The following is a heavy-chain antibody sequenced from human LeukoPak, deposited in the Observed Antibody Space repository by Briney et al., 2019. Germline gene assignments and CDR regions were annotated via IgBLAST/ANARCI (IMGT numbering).Heavy chain of an antibody. CDR2: INHSGYT. CDR3: TRMTTGHDY. CDR1: GVSFDDYY. D-gene: IGHD4-17*01. V-gene: IGHV4-34*10. J-gene: IGHJ4*02. Sequence: SETLSLTCAVSGVSFDDYYWSWVRQTPGKGLEWIGEINHSGYTNDSPSLKSRITLSIDTSRKQFSLNLRSVTVADAGIYYCTRMTTGHDYWGQGTLVTVSS.